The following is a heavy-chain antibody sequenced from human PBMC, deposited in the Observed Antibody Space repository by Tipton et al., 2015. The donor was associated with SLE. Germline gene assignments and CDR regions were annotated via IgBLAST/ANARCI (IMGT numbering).Heavy chain of an antibody. CDR1: GFTFSSHW. D-gene: IGHD2/OR15-2a*01. CDR3: TRVESTSWAFDI. J-gene: IGHJ3*02. V-gene: IGHV3-74*01. CDR2: INGDGSTT. Sequence: SPRLSCAASGFTFSSHWMHWVRQAPGKGLVWVSRINGDGSTTNYADSVKGRFTISRDNAKNTLYLQMNSLRAEDTAVYYCTRVESTSWAFDIWGQGTIVTVSS.